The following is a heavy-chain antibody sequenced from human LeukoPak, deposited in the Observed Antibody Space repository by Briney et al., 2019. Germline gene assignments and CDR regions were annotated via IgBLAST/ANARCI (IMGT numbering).Heavy chain of an antibody. V-gene: IGHV6-1*01. CDR3: ARGGYSFGPFDP. J-gene: IGHJ5*02. CDR2: TYQRSNWYN. CDR1: GDRVANNYAA. Sequence: SQTLSLTCAISGDRVANNYAAWDWIRRSPSRGLEWPGRTYQRSNWYNDYAVSVKSRITIRPDTSKNQFSLQLNSVTPDDTAVYYCARGGYSFGPFDPWGQGTLVTVSS. D-gene: IGHD5-18*01.